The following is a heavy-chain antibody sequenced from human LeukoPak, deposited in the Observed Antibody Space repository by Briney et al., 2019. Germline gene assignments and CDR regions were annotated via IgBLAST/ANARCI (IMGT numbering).Heavy chain of an antibody. D-gene: IGHD6-13*01. CDR1: GFTFTSSA. Sequence: ASVKVSCKASGFTFTSSAMQWVRQARGQRLEWIGWIVVGSGNTNYAQKFQERVTITRDMSTSTAYMELSSLRSDDTAVYYCARATGIAAAGTDPSVDYWGQGTLVTVSS. V-gene: IGHV1-58*02. CDR3: ARATGIAAAGTDPSVDY. CDR2: IVVGSGNT. J-gene: IGHJ4*02.